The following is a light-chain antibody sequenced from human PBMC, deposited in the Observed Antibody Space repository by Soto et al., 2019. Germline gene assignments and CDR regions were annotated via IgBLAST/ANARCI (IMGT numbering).Light chain of an antibody. CDR3: QKYNSAPLFT. J-gene: IGKJ3*01. CDR2: AAS. V-gene: IGKV1-27*01. Sequence: DIQMTQSPSSLSASVGDRVTITSRASQGISNYLAWYQQKPGKVPKLLIYAASTLQSGVPSRFSGSGSGTDFTLTISSLQPEDVATYYCQKYNSAPLFTFGPGTKVDI. CDR1: QGISNY.